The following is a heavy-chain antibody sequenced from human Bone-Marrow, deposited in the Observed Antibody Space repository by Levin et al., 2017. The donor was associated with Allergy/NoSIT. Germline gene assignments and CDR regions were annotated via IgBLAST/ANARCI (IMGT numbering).Heavy chain of an antibody. V-gene: IGHV4-34*01. D-gene: IGHD1-1*01. J-gene: IGHJ3*02. CDR3: AKHDGCSFDI. CDR2: IGHSGNT. Sequence: SPTLSLTCAVDGGSLRGPYWSWIRQPPGEGLEWIGEIGHSGNTKYNPALKSRVTISIDTSKNQISLKLSSVTDADTAVFYCAKHDGCSFDIWGQGTMVTVSS. CDR1: GGSLRGPY.